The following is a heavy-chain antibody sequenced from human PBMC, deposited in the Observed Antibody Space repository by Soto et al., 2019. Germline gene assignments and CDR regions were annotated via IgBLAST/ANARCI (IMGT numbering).Heavy chain of an antibody. Sequence: SETLSLTCTVSGGSISSSSYYWGWIRQPPGKGLEWIGSIYYSRSTYYNPSLKSRVTISVDTSKNQFSLKLSSVTAADTAVYYCARHILYSGSYYWGQGTLVTVSS. D-gene: IGHD2-8*01. CDR2: IYYSRST. CDR3: ARHILYSGSYY. J-gene: IGHJ4*02. CDR1: GGSISSSSYY. V-gene: IGHV4-39*01.